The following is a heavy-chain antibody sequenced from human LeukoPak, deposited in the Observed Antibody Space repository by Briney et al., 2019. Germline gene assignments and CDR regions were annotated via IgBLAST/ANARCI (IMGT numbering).Heavy chain of an antibody. CDR3: ASGFSSSYSYDSSGSYFDY. CDR2: INPNSGGT. V-gene: IGHV1-2*02. D-gene: IGHD3-22*01. J-gene: IGHJ4*02. CDR1: GYTFTGYY. Sequence: ASVKVSCKASGYTFTGYYLHWVRQGPGQGLEWIGWINPNSGGTNYAQKFQGRVTMARDTSISTAYKELSRLRSDDTAVYYCASGFSSSYSYDSSGSYFDYWGQGTLVTVSS.